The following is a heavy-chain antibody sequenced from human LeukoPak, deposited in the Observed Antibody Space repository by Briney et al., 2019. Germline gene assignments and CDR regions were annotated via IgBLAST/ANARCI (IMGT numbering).Heavy chain of an antibody. CDR1: GFTFSDYY. J-gene: IGHJ4*02. Sequence: GGSLRLSCAASGFTFSDYYMSWIRQAPGKGLEWVSYFGSSGGPIHYADSVKGRFTISRDNAKNSLYLQMNSLRTEDTALYYCAKDIRDYDFWSGYFDYWGQGTLVTVSS. V-gene: IGHV3-11*01. D-gene: IGHD3-3*01. CDR3: AKDIRDYDFWSGYFDY. CDR2: FGSSGGPI.